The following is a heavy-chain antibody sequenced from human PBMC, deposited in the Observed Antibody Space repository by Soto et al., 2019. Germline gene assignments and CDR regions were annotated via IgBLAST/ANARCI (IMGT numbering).Heavy chain of an antibody. D-gene: IGHD1-26*01. CDR1: GFTFSSYA. CDR3: ARRGSGSYYDC. V-gene: IGHV3-23*01. CDR2: ISGSGDST. Sequence: EVQLLESGGGLVQPGGSLKLSCAASGFTFSSYAMSWVRQAPGKGLEWVSAISGSGDSTYYADSVKGRFTISRDNSKNTVYLQMNSLRGEDTAVYYCARRGSGSYYDCWGQGTLVTVSS. J-gene: IGHJ4*02.